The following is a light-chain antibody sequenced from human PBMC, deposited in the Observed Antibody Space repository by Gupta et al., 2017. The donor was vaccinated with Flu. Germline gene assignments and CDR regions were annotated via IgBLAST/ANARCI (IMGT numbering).Light chain of an antibody. J-gene: IGKJ4*01. V-gene: IGKV3-11*01. CDR2: DAS. Sequence: DTLSLSPGDRATLSCTASQSVLAYLAWYKHKPGQAPRLLIYDASTREPGVPARFSGSGYGKEFTLSISSREPEDFAVYYCHQRSSWPPLTFGGGTKVEI. CDR3: HQRSSWPPLT. CDR1: QSVLAY.